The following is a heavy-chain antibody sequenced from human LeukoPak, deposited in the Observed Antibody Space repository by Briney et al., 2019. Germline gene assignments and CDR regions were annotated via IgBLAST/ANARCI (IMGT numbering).Heavy chain of an antibody. V-gene: IGHV1-46*01. Sequence: GASVKVSCKASGYTFSSYYMHWVRQAPGQGLDWMGIINPSGGSTSYAQYFQGRVTMTRDTSTSTVYMELSGLRSEDTAVYYCARGDTVTIDAFDIWGQGTMVTVSS. J-gene: IGHJ3*02. CDR2: INPSGGST. CDR1: GYTFSSYY. D-gene: IGHD4-17*01. CDR3: ARGDTVTIDAFDI.